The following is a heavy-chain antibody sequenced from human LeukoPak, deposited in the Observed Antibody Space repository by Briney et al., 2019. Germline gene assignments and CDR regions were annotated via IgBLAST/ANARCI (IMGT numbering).Heavy chain of an antibody. CDR2: ISNGKT. J-gene: IGHJ5*02. D-gene: IGHD2-8*01. CDR1: GFPFSSHA. V-gene: IGHV3-23*01. Sequence: GGSLRLSCAASGFPFSSHAMSWVREPPGKGLEWVAAISNGKTYYADSVRGRFAISRDDSTNTVYLHMNSLRDEDTALYHCVREAGYCTPVCVKTNWFDPWGQGTLVTVSS. CDR3: VREAGYCTPVCVKTNWFDP.